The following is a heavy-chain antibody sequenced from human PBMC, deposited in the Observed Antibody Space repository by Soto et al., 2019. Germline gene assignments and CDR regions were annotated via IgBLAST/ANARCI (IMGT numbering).Heavy chain of an antibody. J-gene: IGHJ6*03. V-gene: IGHV4-34*01. CDR3: ARGGILTGLTYYYYYMDV. CDR2: INHSGST. Sequence: SETLSLTCAVYGGSFSGYYWSWIRQPPGKGLEWIGEINHSGSTNYKPSLKSRVTISVDTSKNQFSLKLSSVTAADTAVYYCARGGILTGLTYYYYYMDVWGKGTTVTVSS. D-gene: IGHD7-27*01. CDR1: GGSFSGYY.